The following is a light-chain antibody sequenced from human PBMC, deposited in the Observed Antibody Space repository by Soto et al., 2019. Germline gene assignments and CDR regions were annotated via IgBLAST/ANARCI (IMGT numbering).Light chain of an antibody. V-gene: IGKV3-15*01. CDR2: GAS. Sequence: EIVMTQSPATLSVSPGERATLSCRASQSVSSNFAWYQQKPGQAPRLLIYGASTRATGIPARFSGGGSGTEFTLTISSLQSEDFAVYYCHQYNHWPLCTFGPGTKVDIK. J-gene: IGKJ3*01. CDR1: QSVSSN. CDR3: HQYNHWPLCT.